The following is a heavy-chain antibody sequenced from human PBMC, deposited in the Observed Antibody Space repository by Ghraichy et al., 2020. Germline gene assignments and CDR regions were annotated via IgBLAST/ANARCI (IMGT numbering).Heavy chain of an antibody. V-gene: IGHV3-7*03. CDR2: IKHDGSEK. Sequence: GGSLRLSCAASGFTFSRYWMTWVRQAPGKGLEWLANIKHDGSEKYHVDSVKGRFTISRDNAKNSLFLQMNSLRAEDTAVYYCARYTAMPADYWGQGTLVTVSS. D-gene: IGHD2-2*01. CDR3: ARYTAMPADY. CDR1: GFTFSRYW. J-gene: IGHJ4*02.